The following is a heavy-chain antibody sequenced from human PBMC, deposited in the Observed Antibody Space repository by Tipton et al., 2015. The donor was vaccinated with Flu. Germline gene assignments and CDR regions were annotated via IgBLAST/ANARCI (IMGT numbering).Heavy chain of an antibody. J-gene: IGHJ4*02. CDR2: IYTSGST. Sequence: LRLSCTVSGGSISSGSYYWSWIRQPAGKGLEWIGRIYTSGSTNYNPSLKSRVTISIDTSKNQFSLKLSSMTAADTAVYYCASGYYYRGDYWGQGALVTVSS. CDR1: GGSISSGSYY. D-gene: IGHD3-22*01. CDR3: ASGYYYRGDY. V-gene: IGHV4-61*02.